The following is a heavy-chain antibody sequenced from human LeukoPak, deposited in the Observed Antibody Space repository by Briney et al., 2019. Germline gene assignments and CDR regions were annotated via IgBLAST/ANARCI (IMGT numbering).Heavy chain of an antibody. Sequence: GGSLRLSCAASGFTFSSYSMNWVRQAPGKGLEWVSSISSSSSYIYYADSVKGRFTISRDNAKNSLYLQMNSLRAEDTAVYYCARVAYCAGDCHHMDSWGQGTLVTVSS. CDR2: ISSSSSYI. CDR3: ARVAYCAGDCHHMDS. V-gene: IGHV3-21*01. CDR1: GFTFSSYS. J-gene: IGHJ4*02. D-gene: IGHD2-21*02.